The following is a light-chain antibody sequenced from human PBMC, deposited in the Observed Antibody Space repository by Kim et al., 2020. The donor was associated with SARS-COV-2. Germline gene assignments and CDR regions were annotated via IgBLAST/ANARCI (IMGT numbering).Light chain of an antibody. CDR1: QTVSRNH. Sequence: EIVLTQSPGTLSLSPGERASLSCRASQTVSRNHLAWCQQKPGQAPRRLIYGASSRATGIPDRFSGSGSGTDFTLTITRLEPEDFAVYYCQQYDHSRTFGQGTKVDIK. J-gene: IGKJ1*01. CDR3: QQYDHSRT. V-gene: IGKV3-20*01. CDR2: GAS.